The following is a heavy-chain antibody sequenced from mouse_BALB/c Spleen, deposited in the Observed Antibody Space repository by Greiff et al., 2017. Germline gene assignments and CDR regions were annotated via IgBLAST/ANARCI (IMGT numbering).Heavy chain of an antibody. Sequence: EVQVVESGPGLVKPSQSLSLTCSVTGYSITSGYYWNWIRQFPGNKLEWMGYISYDGSNNYNPSLKNRISITRDTSKNQFFLKLNSVTTEDTATYYCAREELGKDAMDYWGQGTSVTVSS. CDR2: ISYDGSN. CDR1: GYSITSGYY. D-gene: IGHD4-1*01. J-gene: IGHJ4*01. V-gene: IGHV3-6*02. CDR3: AREELGKDAMDY.